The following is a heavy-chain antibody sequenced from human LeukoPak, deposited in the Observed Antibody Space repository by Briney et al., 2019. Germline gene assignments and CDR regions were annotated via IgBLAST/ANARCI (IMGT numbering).Heavy chain of an antibody. J-gene: IGHJ4*02. Sequence: ASVKVSCKASGYTFTSYGISWVRQAPGQGLEWMGWISAYNGNTNYAQKLQGRVTMTTDTSTSTAYMELRSLRSDDTAVYYCARDLGGVESSGWNFYRDYWGQGTLVTVSS. V-gene: IGHV1-18*01. CDR3: ARDLGGVESSGWNFYRDY. CDR2: ISAYNGNT. D-gene: IGHD6-19*01. CDR1: GYTFTSYG.